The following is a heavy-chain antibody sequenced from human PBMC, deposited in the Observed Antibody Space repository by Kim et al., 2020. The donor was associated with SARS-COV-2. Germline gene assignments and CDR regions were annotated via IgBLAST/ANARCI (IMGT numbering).Heavy chain of an antibody. Sequence: SETLSLTCTVSGGSISSGGYYWSWIRQHPGKGLEWIGYIYYSGSTYYNPSLKSRVTISVDTSKNQFSLKLSSVTAADTAVYYCARELPSGYDLIYGMDVWGQGTTVTVSS. CDR2: IYYSGST. V-gene: IGHV4-31*03. J-gene: IGHJ6*02. CDR1: GGSISSGGYY. CDR3: ARELPSGYDLIYGMDV. D-gene: IGHD5-12*01.